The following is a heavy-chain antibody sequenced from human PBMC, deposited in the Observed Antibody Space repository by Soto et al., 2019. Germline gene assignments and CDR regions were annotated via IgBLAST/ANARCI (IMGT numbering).Heavy chain of an antibody. D-gene: IGHD3-10*01. CDR3: ARDLKVAKDGSGSYYHTIFYYYGMDV. V-gene: IGHV1-2*04. CDR1: GYTFTGYY. Sequence: GASVKVSCKASGYTFTGYYMHWVRQAPGQGLEWMGWINPNSGGTNYAQKFQGWVTMTRDTSISTAYMELSRLRSDDTAVYYCARDLKVAKDGSGSYYHTIFYYYGMDVWGQGTTVTSP. J-gene: IGHJ6*02. CDR2: INPNSGGT.